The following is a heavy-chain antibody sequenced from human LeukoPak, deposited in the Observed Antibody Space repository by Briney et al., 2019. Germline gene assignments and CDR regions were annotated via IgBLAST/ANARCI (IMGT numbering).Heavy chain of an antibody. CDR3: ANLVVVVAAGYYYFDY. D-gene: IGHD2-15*01. CDR2: ISGSGGST. V-gene: IGHV3-23*01. Sequence: AGGSLRLSCAVSGFTLSSYWMHWVRQAPGKGLEWVSAISGSGGSTYYADSVKGRFTFSRDNSKNTLYLQMNSLRAEDTAVYYCANLVVVVAAGYYYFDYWGQGTLVTVSS. CDR1: GFTLSSYW. J-gene: IGHJ4*02.